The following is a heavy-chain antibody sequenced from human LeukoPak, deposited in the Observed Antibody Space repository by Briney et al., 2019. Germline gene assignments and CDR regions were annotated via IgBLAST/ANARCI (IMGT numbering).Heavy chain of an antibody. CDR1: GFTFSSHG. D-gene: IGHD3-10*01. Sequence: PGGSLRLSCAASGFTFSSHGMHCVRQAPGKGLEWVAVTSYDGSTKYYADSAKGRFNISRDNSKNTLYLQMNSLRVDDTAVYYCAKDATLFGDQYFDYWGQGTLVIVSS. CDR2: TSYDGSTK. CDR3: AKDATLFGDQYFDY. V-gene: IGHV3-30*18. J-gene: IGHJ4*02.